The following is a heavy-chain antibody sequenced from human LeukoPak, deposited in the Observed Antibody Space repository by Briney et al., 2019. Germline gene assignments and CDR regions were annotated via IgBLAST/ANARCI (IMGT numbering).Heavy chain of an antibody. J-gene: IGHJ6*02. V-gene: IGHV3-7*01. CDR3: ARDQTLTNRGMDV. D-gene: IGHD1-14*01. Sequence: GGSLRLSCAASGFTFSDYYMSWIRQAPGKGLEWVANIKQDGSEKYYVDSVKGRFTISRDNAKISLYLQMNSLGAEDTAVYYCARDQTLTNRGMDVWGQGTTVTVSS. CDR1: GFTFSDYY. CDR2: IKQDGSEK.